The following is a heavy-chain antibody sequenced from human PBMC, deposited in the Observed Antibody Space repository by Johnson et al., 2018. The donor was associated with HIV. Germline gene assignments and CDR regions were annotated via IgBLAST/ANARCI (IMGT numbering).Heavy chain of an antibody. CDR2: MYSGGNT. D-gene: IGHD3-10*01. V-gene: IGHV3-66*01. CDR1: GFSVSNTY. CDR3: ASSWFGELSYAFDI. Sequence: VQLVESGGGFVQPGGSLRLSCGASGFSVSNTYMNWVRQAPGKGLEWVSVMYSGGNTYYADSVRGRFTIYRDNSKNTLYLQMNSLRAEDTAVYYCASSWFGELSYAFDIWGQGTMVTVSS. J-gene: IGHJ3*02.